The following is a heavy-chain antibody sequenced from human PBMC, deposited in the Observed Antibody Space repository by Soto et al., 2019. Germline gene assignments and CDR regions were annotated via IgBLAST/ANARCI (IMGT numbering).Heavy chain of an antibody. CDR2: ISAYNGNT. Sequence: QVQLVQSGAEVKKPGASVKVSCKASGYTFTNYGISWVRQAPGQGLEWMGWISAYNGNTDYAQKLQGRVTMTTDTSTSTGYMELSSLRSDDTAVYYCARVGAYCVSTSCHDYWGQGTLVTVSS. V-gene: IGHV1-18*01. J-gene: IGHJ4*02. CDR3: ARVGAYCVSTSCHDY. D-gene: IGHD2-2*01. CDR1: GYTFTNYG.